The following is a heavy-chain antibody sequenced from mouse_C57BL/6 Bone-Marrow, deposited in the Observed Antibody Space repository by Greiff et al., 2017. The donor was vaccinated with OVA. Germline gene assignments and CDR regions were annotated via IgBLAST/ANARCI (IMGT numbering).Heavy chain of an antibody. CDR3: ARYEGTGTGWYFDV. D-gene: IGHD4-1*01. V-gene: IGHV1-53*01. CDR2: INPSNGGT. Sequence: QVQLQQSGTELVKPGASVKLSCKASGYTFTSYWMHWVKQRPGQGLEWIGNINPSNGGTNYNEKFKSKATLTVDKSSSTAYMQLSSLTSEDSAVYYCARYEGTGTGWYFDVWGTGTTVTVSS. J-gene: IGHJ1*03. CDR1: GYTFTSYW.